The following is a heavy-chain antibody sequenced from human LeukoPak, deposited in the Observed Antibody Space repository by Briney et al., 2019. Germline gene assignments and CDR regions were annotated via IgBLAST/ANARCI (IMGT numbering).Heavy chain of an antibody. V-gene: IGHV4-30-2*01. D-gene: IGHD5-18*01. CDR1: GGSISGGGYS. CDR3: ARASLGYSYGQGAFDI. CDR2: IYHSGST. J-gene: IGHJ3*02. Sequence: PSETLSLTCAVSGGSISGGGYSWSWIRQPPGKGLEWIGYIYHSGSTYYNPSLKSRVTISVDRSKNQFSLKLSSVTAADTAVYYCARASLGYSYGQGAFDIWGQGTMVTVSS.